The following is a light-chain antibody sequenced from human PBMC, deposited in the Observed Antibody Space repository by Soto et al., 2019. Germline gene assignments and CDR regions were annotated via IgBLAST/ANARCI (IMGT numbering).Light chain of an antibody. CDR1: SSDVGAYNY. J-gene: IGLJ1*01. CDR2: DVT. CDR3: CSYVGGSFV. Sequence: QSALTQPRSVAGSPGHSVTISCTGTSSDVGAYNYVSWYQQRPGKAPKLLIYDVTERPSGVPDRFSGSKSGNTASLTISELQADDEADYYCCSYVGGSFVFGTGTKVTGL. V-gene: IGLV2-11*01.